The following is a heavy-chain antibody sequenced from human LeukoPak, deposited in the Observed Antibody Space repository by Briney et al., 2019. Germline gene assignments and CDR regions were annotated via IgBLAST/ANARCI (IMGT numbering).Heavy chain of an antibody. CDR3: ARDVGYCSSTSCYAWYDAFDI. CDR2: IIPIFGTS. D-gene: IGHD2-2*01. CDR1: GGTFSSYA. Sequence: SVKVSCKASGGTFSSYAISWVRQAPGQGLEWMGGIIPIFGTSNYAQKFQGRVTITADESTSTAYMELSSLRSEDTAVYYCARDVGYCSSTSCYAWYDAFDIWGQGTTVTVSS. J-gene: IGHJ3*02. V-gene: IGHV1-69*13.